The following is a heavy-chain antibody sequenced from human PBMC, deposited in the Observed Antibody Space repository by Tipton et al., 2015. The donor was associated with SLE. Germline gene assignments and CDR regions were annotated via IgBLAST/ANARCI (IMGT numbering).Heavy chain of an antibody. CDR2: FYHRGST. V-gene: IGHV4-39*07. CDR3: AVNVVVKVQVDY. J-gene: IGHJ4*02. CDR1: GDSISRSTYY. D-gene: IGHD2-21*01. Sequence: TLSLTCTVSGDSISRSTYYWGWIRQVPGTGLEWIGSFYHRGSTYYNPSLKSRVTISVDTSTNQFSLKLTSVTAADTAVYYCAVNVVVKVQVDYWGPGALVTVSS.